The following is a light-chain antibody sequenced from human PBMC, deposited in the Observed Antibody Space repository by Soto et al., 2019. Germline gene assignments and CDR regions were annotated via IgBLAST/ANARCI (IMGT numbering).Light chain of an antibody. Sequence: QSVLTQPRSVSGSPGQSVTISCTGTSSDVGGYNYVSWYQQHPGKAPKLMIYDVSKRPSGVPDRFSGSKSGNTASLTISGLQAEVEADYYCCSYAGSYTWVFGGGTQLTVL. J-gene: IGLJ2*01. CDR3: CSYAGSYTWV. V-gene: IGLV2-11*01. CDR2: DVS. CDR1: SSDVGGYNY.